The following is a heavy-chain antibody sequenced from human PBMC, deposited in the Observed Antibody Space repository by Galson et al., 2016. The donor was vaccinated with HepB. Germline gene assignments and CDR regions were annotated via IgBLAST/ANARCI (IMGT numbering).Heavy chain of an antibody. V-gene: IGHV3-30-3*01. CDR2: ISYDGSNK. Sequence: SLRLSCAASGFTFRSYAMHWVRQAPGKGLEWVAVISYDGSNKYYADSVKGRFTISRDNSKNTLYLRMNSLRAEDTAVYYCARTYGSGSYRRDAFDIWSQGTMVTVSS. J-gene: IGHJ3*02. D-gene: IGHD3-10*01. CDR3: ARTYGSGSYRRDAFDI. CDR1: GFTFRSYA.